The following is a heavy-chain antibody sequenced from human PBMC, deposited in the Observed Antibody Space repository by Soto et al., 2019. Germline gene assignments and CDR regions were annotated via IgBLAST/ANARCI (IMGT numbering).Heavy chain of an antibody. CDR2: ISYDGSNK. Sequence: GGSLRLSCAASGFTFSSYGMHWVRQAPGKGLEWVAVISYDGSNKYYADSVKGRFTISRDNSKNTLYLQMNSLRAEDTAVYYCAKDRVNLRYYYYYMDVWGKGTTVTVSS. J-gene: IGHJ6*03. CDR1: GFTFSSYG. D-gene: IGHD3-10*01. V-gene: IGHV3-30*18. CDR3: AKDRVNLRYYYYYMDV.